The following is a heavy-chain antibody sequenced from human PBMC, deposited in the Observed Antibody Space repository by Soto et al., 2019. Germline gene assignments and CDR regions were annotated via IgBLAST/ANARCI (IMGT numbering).Heavy chain of an antibody. V-gene: IGHV3-23*01. CDR2: ISGSGGST. J-gene: IGHJ3*02. D-gene: IGHD5-12*01. CDR1: GFTFSSYA. CDR3: ASTGGYSGYAAFDI. Sequence: GGSLRLSCAASGFTFSSYAMSWVRQAPGKGLERVSAISGSGGSTYYADSVKGRFTISRDNSKNTLYLQMNSLRAEDTAVYYCASTGGYSGYAAFDIWGQGTMVTVSS.